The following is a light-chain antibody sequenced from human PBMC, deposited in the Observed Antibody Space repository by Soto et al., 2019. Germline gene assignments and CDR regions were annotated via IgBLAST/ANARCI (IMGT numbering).Light chain of an antibody. CDR1: SSDVGAYNY. V-gene: IGLV2-14*01. CDR3: CSYTTSNTFV. CDR2: HVT. J-gene: IGLJ1*01. Sequence: QSVLTQPASVSGSLGQSITISCSGTSSDVGAYNYVSWYQQYPGKAPKPMIYHVTDRPSGVSNRFSGSKSGNTASLTISGLQAEDEADYYCCSYTTSNTFVFGTGTKVTVL.